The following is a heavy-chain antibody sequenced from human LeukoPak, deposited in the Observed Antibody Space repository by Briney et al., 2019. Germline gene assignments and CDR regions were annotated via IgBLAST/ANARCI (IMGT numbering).Heavy chain of an antibody. CDR3: ARGVRIVRGVIMGPFDY. CDR1: GYTFTSYG. CDR2: ISAYNGNT. V-gene: IGHV1-18*01. Sequence: GASVKLSCKASGYTFTSYGISWVRQAPGQGLEWMGWISAYNGNTNYAQKLQGRVTMTTDTSTSTAYMELRSLRSDDTAVYYCARGVRIVRGVIMGPFDYWGQGTLVTVSS. D-gene: IGHD3-10*01. J-gene: IGHJ4*02.